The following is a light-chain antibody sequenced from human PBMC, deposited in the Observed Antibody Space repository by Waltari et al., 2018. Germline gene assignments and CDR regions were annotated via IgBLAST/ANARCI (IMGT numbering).Light chain of an antibody. CDR3: GTWDSSVPVGDFV. CDR2: AKN. Sequence: QSVLTQPPSVSAAPGQKATSPSPGSSPNLGNKFVPWYQQVPGTAPTLLIYAKNKRPSEIPDRFSGSKSGTSATLGITGLQTGDEADYYCGTWDSSVPVGDFVFGTGTRVTVL. J-gene: IGLJ1*01. CDR1: SPNLGNKF. V-gene: IGLV1-51*01.